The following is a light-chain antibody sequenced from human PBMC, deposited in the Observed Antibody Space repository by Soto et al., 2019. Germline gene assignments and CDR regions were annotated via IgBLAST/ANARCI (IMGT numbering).Light chain of an antibody. V-gene: IGKV3-20*01. CDR3: HHDGSSPRT. CDR1: QSVGSGY. J-gene: IGKJ1*01. Sequence: EIVLTQSPGTLSLSPGERAILSCRASQSVGSGYLAWYQQQPGQATRLLIHGASSRATGIPDRFSGSGSGTDFTLTISRLEPEDFAVYYCHHDGSSPRTFGQGTKVEIK. CDR2: GAS.